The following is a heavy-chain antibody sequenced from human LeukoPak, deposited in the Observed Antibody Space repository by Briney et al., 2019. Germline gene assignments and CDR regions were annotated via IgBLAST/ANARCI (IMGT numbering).Heavy chain of an antibody. D-gene: IGHD3-22*01. V-gene: IGHV3-74*01. CDR1: GFTFSSYW. CDR3: AREADYYDSSGYDHDAFDI. Sequence: GGSLRLSCAASGFTFSSYWMHWVRQAPGKGLVWVSRINSDGSSTSYADSVKGRFTIFRDNAKNTLYLQMNSLRAEDTAVYYCAREADYYDSSGYDHDAFDIWGQGTMVTVSS. J-gene: IGHJ3*02. CDR2: INSDGSST.